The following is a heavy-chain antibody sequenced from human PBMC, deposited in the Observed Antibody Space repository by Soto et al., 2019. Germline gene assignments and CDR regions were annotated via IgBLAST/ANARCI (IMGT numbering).Heavy chain of an antibody. V-gene: IGHV5-10-1*01. CDR1: GYSFTSYW. D-gene: IGHD3-10*01. CDR3: ARHEITMVRGVILYYYGMDV. J-gene: IGHJ6*02. CDR2: IDPSDSYT. Sequence: LGESLKISCKGSGYSFTSYWISWVRQMPGKGLEWMGRIDPSDSYTNYSPSFQGHVTISADKSISTAYLQWSSLKASDTAMYYCARHEITMVRGVILYYYGMDVWGQGTTVTVSS.